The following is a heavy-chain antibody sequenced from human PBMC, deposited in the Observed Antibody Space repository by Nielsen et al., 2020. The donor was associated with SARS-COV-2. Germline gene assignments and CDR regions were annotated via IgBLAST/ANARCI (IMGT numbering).Heavy chain of an antibody. V-gene: IGHV4-34*01. CDR3: ARMRTLYCSSTSCPDRPYYYYYYYMDV. D-gene: IGHD2-2*01. J-gene: IGHJ6*03. CDR2: INHSGST. CDR1: GGSISGYY. Sequence: GSLRLSCTVSGGSISGYYWSWIRQPPGKGLEWIGEINHSGSTNYNPSLKSRVTISVDTSKNQFSLKLSSVTAADTAVYYCARMRTLYCSSTSCPDRPYYYYYYYMDVWGKGTTVTVSS.